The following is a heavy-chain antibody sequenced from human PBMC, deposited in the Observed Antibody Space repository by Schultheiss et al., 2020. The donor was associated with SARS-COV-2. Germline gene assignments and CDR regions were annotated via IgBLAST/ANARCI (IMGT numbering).Heavy chain of an antibody. V-gene: IGHV3-74*03. CDR1: GFTFKNHW. Sequence: GGSPRLSCVGSGFTFKNHWMHWVRQAPGTGLMWVARINSDGSSTKYGDSAKGRFTISRDNAKNTLHLQMNSLSVEDTALYFCARGRAEKYYGALDVWGQGALVTVSS. D-gene: IGHD4/OR15-4a*01. CDR3: ARGRAEKYYGALDV. J-gene: IGHJ4*02. CDR2: INSDGSST.